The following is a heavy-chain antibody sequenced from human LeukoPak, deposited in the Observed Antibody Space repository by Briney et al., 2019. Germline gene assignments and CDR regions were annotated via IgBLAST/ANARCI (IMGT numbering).Heavy chain of an antibody. CDR1: GVSFSGYY. J-gene: IGHJ4*02. D-gene: IGHD3-9*01. CDR2: INHSGST. CDR3: ARGLGDILTGYQNGPGDY. V-gene: IGHV4-34*01. Sequence: SETLSLTCAVYGVSFSGYYWSWIRQPPGKGLEWIGEINHSGSTNYNPSLKSRVTISVDTSKNQFSLKLSSVTAADTAVYYCARGLGDILTGYQNGPGDYWGQGTLVTVSS.